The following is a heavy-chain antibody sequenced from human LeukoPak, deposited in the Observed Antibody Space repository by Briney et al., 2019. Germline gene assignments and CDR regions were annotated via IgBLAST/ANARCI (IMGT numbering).Heavy chain of an antibody. CDR3: AKDSAFNYDSSGYADY. J-gene: IGHJ4*03. D-gene: IGHD3-22*01. V-gene: IGHV3-33*06. CDR1: GFNFDGYG. Sequence: GRSLRLSCAASGFNFDGYGMHWVRQTPGKGLEWVAVVWFDGTKRDYAESVKGRFTISRDNSKNTVYLEMNRLRVGDTAIYYCAKDSAFNYDSSGYADYCGQGTLVIVSS. CDR2: VWFDGTKR.